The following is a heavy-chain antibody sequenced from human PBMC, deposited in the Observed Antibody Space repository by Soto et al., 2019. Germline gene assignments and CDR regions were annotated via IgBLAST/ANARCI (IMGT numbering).Heavy chain of an antibody. V-gene: IGHV1-8*01. CDR1: GYTFTNFD. D-gene: IGHD3-10*01. J-gene: IGHJ4*02. CDR3: ARGGLFGSGSYHIDY. CDR2: MNPNSGNT. Sequence: GTSVKVSCKASGYTFTNFDINWVRQATGQGLEWLGWMNPNSGNTGYAQKFQGRVTMTRNTSITTAYMELSSLRSDDTAVYYCARGGLFGSGSYHIDYWGQGTLVTVSS.